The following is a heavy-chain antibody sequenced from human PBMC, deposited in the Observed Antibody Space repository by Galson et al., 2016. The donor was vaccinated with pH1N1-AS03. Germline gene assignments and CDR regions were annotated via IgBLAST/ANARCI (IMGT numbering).Heavy chain of an antibody. V-gene: IGHV1-2*04. Sequence: SVKVSCKASGYIFTGFYVHWVRRAPGQGLEWMGWINPNNGVTNYAQKFEAWVTMTRDTSVSTAYMELYGLKSDDTAVYYCARDPRGPCTSATCPTTYYFGMDVWGQGTTVIVSS. J-gene: IGHJ6*02. CDR3: ARDPRGPCTSATCPTTYYFGMDV. CDR2: INPNNGVT. D-gene: IGHD2-2*01. CDR1: GYIFTGFY.